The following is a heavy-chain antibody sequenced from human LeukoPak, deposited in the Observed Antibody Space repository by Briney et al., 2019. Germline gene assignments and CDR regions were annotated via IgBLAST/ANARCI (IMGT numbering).Heavy chain of an antibody. CDR3: ARYCSSTTCYTRGGDY. D-gene: IGHD2-2*02. CDR1: GYSITSGYY. CDR2: IYHTGNT. J-gene: IGHJ4*02. Sequence: AESLSLTYSVSGYSITSGYYWGWIRQPPGKGLEWIGSIYHTGNTFYDPSFNSRVTISVDTSKNQFSLSLSSVTAADTAVYYCARYCSSTTCYTRGGDYWGQGTLVTVSS. V-gene: IGHV4-38-2*02.